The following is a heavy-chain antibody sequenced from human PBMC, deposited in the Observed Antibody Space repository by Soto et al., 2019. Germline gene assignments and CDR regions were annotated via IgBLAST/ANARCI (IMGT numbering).Heavy chain of an antibody. CDR3: ARGSASAALAAVYYYYYMDV. CDR2: ISAYNGNT. CDR1: GYTFTSYG. V-gene: IGHV1-18*01. J-gene: IGHJ6*03. Sequence: QVQLVQSGAEVKKPGASVKVSCKASGYTFTSYGISWVRQAPGQGLEWMGWISAYNGNTNYAQKLQGRVTMTTDTSASTAYMELRTLRSDDTAVYYCARGSASAALAAVYYYYYMDVWGKGTTVTVSS. D-gene: IGHD6-13*01.